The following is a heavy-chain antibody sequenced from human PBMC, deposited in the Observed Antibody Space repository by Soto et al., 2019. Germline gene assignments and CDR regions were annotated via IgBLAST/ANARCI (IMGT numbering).Heavy chain of an antibody. CDR3: AKGILSATFAPYAMDV. D-gene: IGHD3-16*01. Sequence: QVQLVESGGGVVQPGTSLRLSCAASGFPFNNYAMHWVRQRPGKGLYWVAVISYDGSNSYYSDSVKGRFTVSRDRSKNTLSLQMNSLRVEDTAVYYCAKGILSATFAPYAMDVWGQGTTVTVSS. J-gene: IGHJ6*02. CDR1: GFPFNNYA. CDR2: ISYDGSNS. V-gene: IGHV3-30*18.